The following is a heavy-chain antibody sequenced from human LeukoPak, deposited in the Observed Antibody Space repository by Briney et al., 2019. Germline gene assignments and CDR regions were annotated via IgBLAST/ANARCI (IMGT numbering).Heavy chain of an antibody. D-gene: IGHD4-17*01. J-gene: IGHJ4*02. CDR1: GFTFSTYA. CDR3: AKDYGDYVGYFDY. Sequence: GGSLRLSCAASGFTFSTYAMSWVRQAPGKGLEWVSTISGSGANTYYADSVRGRFTISRDNSKNTLYLQMNSLRAEDTAVYYCAKDYGDYVGYFDYWGQGTLVTVSS. V-gene: IGHV3-23*01. CDR2: ISGSGANT.